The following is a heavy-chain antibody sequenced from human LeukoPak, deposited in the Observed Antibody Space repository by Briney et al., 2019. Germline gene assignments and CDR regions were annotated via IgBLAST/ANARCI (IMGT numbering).Heavy chain of an antibody. CDR3: ATTRYCNGGSCFAPDY. D-gene: IGHD2-15*01. CDR2: ISGSTTYI. CDR1: GFTFSIYS. J-gene: IGHJ4*02. Sequence: GGSLRLSCAASGFTFSIYSMNWVRQAPGKGLEWVASISGSTTYIYYADSMKGRFTISRDNAKNSLFLQMNSLRAEDTAVYYCATTRYCNGGSCFAPDYWGQGTLVTVSS. V-gene: IGHV3-21*01.